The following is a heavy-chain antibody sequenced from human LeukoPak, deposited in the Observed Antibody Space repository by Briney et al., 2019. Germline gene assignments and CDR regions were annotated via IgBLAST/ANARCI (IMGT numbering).Heavy chain of an antibody. Sequence: GGSLRLSCAASGFTFSNYWMSWVRQAPGKGLEWLSSISSSSSYIYYADSVKGRFTISRDNAKNSLYLQMNSLRAEDTAVYYCASVDILTGYFLDYWGQGTLVTVSS. J-gene: IGHJ4*02. CDR1: GFTFSNYW. V-gene: IGHV3-21*01. CDR2: ISSSSSYI. CDR3: ASVDILTGYFLDY. D-gene: IGHD3-9*01.